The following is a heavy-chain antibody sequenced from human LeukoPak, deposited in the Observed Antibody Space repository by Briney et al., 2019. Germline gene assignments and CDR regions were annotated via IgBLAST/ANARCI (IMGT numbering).Heavy chain of an antibody. J-gene: IGHJ4*02. Sequence: SETLSLTCTVSGGSISSYYWSWIRQPPGKGLEWIGEINHSGSTNYNPSLKSRVTISVDTSKNQFSLELSSATAADTAVYYCARGDIVVVPAAINFDYWGQGTLVTVSS. V-gene: IGHV4-34*01. CDR1: GGSISSYY. CDR3: ARGDIVVVPAAINFDY. D-gene: IGHD2-2*01. CDR2: INHSGST.